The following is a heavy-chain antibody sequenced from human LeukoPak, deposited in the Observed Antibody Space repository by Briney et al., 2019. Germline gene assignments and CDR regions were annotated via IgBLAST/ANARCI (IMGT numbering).Heavy chain of an antibody. Sequence: SETLSLTCTVSGGSVSSGYYYWSWIRQPPGKGLEWIGYIYYSGSTNYNPSLKSRVTISADTSKNHFSLKLSSVTAADTAVYYCARLQPNSGEWAFDIWGQGTMVTVSS. J-gene: IGHJ3*02. CDR3: ARLQPNSGEWAFDI. V-gene: IGHV4-61*03. CDR1: GGSVSSGYYY. CDR2: IYYSGST. D-gene: IGHD1-1*01.